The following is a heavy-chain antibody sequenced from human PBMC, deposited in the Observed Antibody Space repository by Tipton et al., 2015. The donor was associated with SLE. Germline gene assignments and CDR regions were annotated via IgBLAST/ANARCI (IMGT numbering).Heavy chain of an antibody. CDR3: ARGRVDYIRGTYRPSSFDY. CDR1: GGSITTSGYF. Sequence: TLSLTCTVSGGSITTSGYFWSWIRQRPGKGLEWIGYIYHSGATYYNLSLKNRVTISIDTSKNQFSLRLTSVTAADTAVYFCARGRVDYIRGTYRPSSFDYWGQGTQVTVSS. J-gene: IGHJ4*02. CDR2: IYHSGAT. D-gene: IGHD3-16*02. V-gene: IGHV4-31*03.